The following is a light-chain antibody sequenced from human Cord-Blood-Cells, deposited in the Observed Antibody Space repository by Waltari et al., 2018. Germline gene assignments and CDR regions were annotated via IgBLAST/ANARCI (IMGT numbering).Light chain of an antibody. V-gene: IGLV2-14*01. CDR2: DVS. J-gene: IGLJ2*01. CDR3: SSYTSSSTVV. CDR1: SSDGGGYTY. Sequence: QSALTQPASVSGSPGQSITISCTGTSSDGGGYTYVSWYQQHPGKAPKLMIYDVSNRPSGVSNRFSGSKSGNTASLTISGLQAEDEADYYCSSYTSSSTVVFGGGTKLTVL.